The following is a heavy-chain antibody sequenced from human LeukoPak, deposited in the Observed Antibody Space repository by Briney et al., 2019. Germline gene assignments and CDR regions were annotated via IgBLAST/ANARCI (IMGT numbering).Heavy chain of an antibody. D-gene: IGHD6-13*01. CDR3: ARKAAAGVRIDY. V-gene: IGHV1-18*01. CDR1: GYTFTSYD. J-gene: IGHJ4*02. Sequence: ASVKVACKASGYTFTSYDINWVRQAPGQGLEWMGWISAYNGNTNYAQKLQGRVTMTTDTSTSTAYMELRSLRSDDTAVYYCARKAAAGVRIDYWGQGTLVTVSS. CDR2: ISAYNGNT.